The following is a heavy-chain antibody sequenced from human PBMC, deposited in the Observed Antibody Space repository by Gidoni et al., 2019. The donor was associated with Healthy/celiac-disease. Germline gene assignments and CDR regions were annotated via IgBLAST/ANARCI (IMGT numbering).Heavy chain of an antibody. CDR1: GFTFDDYA. V-gene: IGHV3-9*01. D-gene: IGHD1-20*01. CDR2: ISWNIGSI. CDR3: AKDFNWNYYYGMDV. J-gene: IGHJ6*02. Sequence: EVQLVESGGGLVQPDRSLRLSCAASGFTFDDYAMPWVRQAPGKGLEWVSGISWNIGSIGYADSVKGRFTISRDNAKNSLYLQMNSLRAEDTALYYCAKDFNWNYYYGMDVWGQGTTVTVSS.